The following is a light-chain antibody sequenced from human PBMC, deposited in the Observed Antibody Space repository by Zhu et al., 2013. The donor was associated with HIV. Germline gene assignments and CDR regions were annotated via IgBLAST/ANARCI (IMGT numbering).Light chain of an antibody. Sequence: DIQLTQSPSFLSASVGDRVTITCRASQRISTFLAWYQQKPGKAPQLLIYGASTLEGGVPSRFSGSGSGAEFTLTISSLQPEDFATYYCLQDYNYPLTFGGGTKVEIK. CDR1: QRISTF. CDR2: GAS. V-gene: IGKV1-9*01. J-gene: IGKJ4*01. CDR3: LQDYNYPLT.